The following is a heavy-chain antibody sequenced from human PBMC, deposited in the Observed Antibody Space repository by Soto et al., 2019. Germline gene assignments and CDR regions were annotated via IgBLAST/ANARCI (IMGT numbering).Heavy chain of an antibody. CDR2: IIPILGIA. J-gene: IGHJ1*01. CDR3: ARVEYYYGSGSFFTG. D-gene: IGHD3-10*01. CDR1: GGTFSSYT. Sequence: QVQLVQSGAEVKKPGSSVKVSCKASGGTFSSYTISWVRQAPGQGLEWMGRIIPILGIANYAKTFQGRVTMTADKSTSTAYIELSSPRSEDTAVDYCARVEYYYGSGSFFTGWGLRTLVTFSS. V-gene: IGHV1-69*02.